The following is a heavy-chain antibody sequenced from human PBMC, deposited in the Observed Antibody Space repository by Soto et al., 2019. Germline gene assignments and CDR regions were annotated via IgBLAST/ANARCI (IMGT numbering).Heavy chain of an antibody. CDR2: IYYSGST. CDR1: GGSISSYY. CDR3: ARLSSSSRVYYYYGMDV. V-gene: IGHV4-59*01. D-gene: IGHD6-6*01. J-gene: IGHJ6*02. Sequence: SETLSLTCTASGGSISSYYWSWIRQPPGKGLEWIGYIYYSGSTNYNPSLKSRVTISVDTSKNQFSLKLSSVTAADTAVYYCARLSSSSRVYYYYGMDVWGQGTTVTVSS.